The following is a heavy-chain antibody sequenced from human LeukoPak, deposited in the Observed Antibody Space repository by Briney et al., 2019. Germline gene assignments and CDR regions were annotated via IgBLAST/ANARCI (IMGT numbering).Heavy chain of an antibody. V-gene: IGHV3-15*01. CDR1: GFTSSNAW. CDR3: TTFDYAAFLI. CDR2: IKSKTDGGTR. J-gene: IGHJ3*02. D-gene: IGHD4/OR15-4a*01. Sequence: GGSLRLSCAVSGFTSSNAWMSWVRQAPGKGLEWVGRIKSKTDGGTRDYAAPVKGRFTISRDDSKNTLYLQMNSLKTEYTAVYYCTTFDYAAFLIWGQGTMVTVSS.